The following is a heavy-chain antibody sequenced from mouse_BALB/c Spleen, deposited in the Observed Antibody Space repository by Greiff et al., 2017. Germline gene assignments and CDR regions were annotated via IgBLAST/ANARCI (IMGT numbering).Heavy chain of an antibody. J-gene: IGHJ4*01. Sequence: EVQLVETGGGLVQPKGSLKLSCAASGFTFNTNAMNWVRQAPGKGLEWVARIRSKSNNYATYYADSVKDRFTISRDDSQSMLYLQMNNLKTEDTAMYYCVRERWITTRGYGSAMDYWGQGTSVTVSS. CDR3: VRERWITTRGYGSAMDY. V-gene: IGHV10S3*01. CDR1: GFTFNTNA. CDR2: IRSKSNNYAT. D-gene: IGHD2-4*01.